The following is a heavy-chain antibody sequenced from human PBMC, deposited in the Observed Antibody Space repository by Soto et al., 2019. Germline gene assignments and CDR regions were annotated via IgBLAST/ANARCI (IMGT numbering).Heavy chain of an antibody. J-gene: IGHJ4*02. CDR3: ATSDFWSFDY. Sequence: GGSLRLPCAASAFNFSGRSVSWDNQAPGKGQNWASGLSRTGGSTFYTDSVKGRFTISRDNSDNTLHLQMNRLRVEDTALYYSATSDFWSFDYWGQ. D-gene: IGHD3-3*01. CDR1: AFNFSGRS. V-gene: IGHV3-23*01. CDR2: LSRTGGST.